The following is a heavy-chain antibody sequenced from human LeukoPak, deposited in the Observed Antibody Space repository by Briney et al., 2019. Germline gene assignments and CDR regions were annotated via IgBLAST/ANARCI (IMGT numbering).Heavy chain of an antibody. J-gene: IGHJ4*02. CDR2: IGNSSYI. Sequence: GGSLRLSCAASGFTFSTYNMNWVRQAPGKGLEWVSSIGNSSYIYYADSVKGRFTISRDNAKNSLYLQLNSLRDEDTAVYYCAKDWRDCSGGSCYHLDDWGQGTLVIVSS. V-gene: IGHV3-21*01. D-gene: IGHD2-15*01. CDR3: AKDWRDCSGGSCYHLDD. CDR1: GFTFSTYN.